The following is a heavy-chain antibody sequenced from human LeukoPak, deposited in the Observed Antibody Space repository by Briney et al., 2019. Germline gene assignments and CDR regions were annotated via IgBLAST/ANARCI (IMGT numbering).Heavy chain of an antibody. D-gene: IGHD6-19*01. Sequence: GGSLRLSRAASRFTFTYYAMNWVRQAPGKGLEWVSAISGSGGGTYYADSVQGRFTISRDNSKNTLYLQMNSLRAEDTAVYYCARDSSGGGGMDVWGQGTTVTVSS. CDR3: ARDSSGGGGMDV. CDR2: ISGSGGGT. CDR1: RFTFTYYA. V-gene: IGHV3-23*01. J-gene: IGHJ6*02.